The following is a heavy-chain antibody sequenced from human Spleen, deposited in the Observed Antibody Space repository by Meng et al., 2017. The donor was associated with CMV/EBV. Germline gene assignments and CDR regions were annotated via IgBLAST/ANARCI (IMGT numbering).Heavy chain of an antibody. CDR3: ARDDWLAARRAFDI. J-gene: IGHJ3*02. Sequence: SETLSLTCTVSGGSISSYYWSWIRQPPGKGLEWIGYIYYSGSTNYNPSLKSRVTISVDTSKNQFSLQLNSVTPEDTAVYYCARDDWLAARRAFDIWGQGTMVTVSS. CDR2: IYYSGST. CDR1: GGSISSYY. D-gene: IGHD6-6*01. V-gene: IGHV4-59*12.